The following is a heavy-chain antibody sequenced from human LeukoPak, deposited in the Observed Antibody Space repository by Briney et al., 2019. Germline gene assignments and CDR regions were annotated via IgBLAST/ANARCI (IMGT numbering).Heavy chain of an antibody. CDR2: IIPIFGTA. J-gene: IGHJ4*02. CDR1: GGTFSSYA. CDR3: AGGADVGLYTFDY. V-gene: IGHV1-69*13. Sequence: SVKVSCKAFGGTFSSYAISWVRQAPGQGLEWMGGIIPIFGTANYAQKFQGRVTITADESTSTAYMELSSLRSEDTAVYYCAGGADVGLYTFDYWGQGTLVTVSS. D-gene: IGHD2-2*02.